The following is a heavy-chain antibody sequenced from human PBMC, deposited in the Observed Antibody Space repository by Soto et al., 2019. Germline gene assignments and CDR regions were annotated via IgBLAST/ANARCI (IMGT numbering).Heavy chain of an antibody. CDR2: FDPEDGET. V-gene: IGHV1-24*01. CDR3: ATDSYYYYGSGQSDAFDI. CDR1: GYTLTELS. D-gene: IGHD3-10*01. Sequence: QVQLVQSGAEVNKPGASVKVSCKVSGYTLTELSMHWVRQAPGKGLEWMGGFDPEDGETIYAQKFQGRVTMTEDTSTDTAYMELSSLRSEDTAVYYCATDSYYYYGSGQSDAFDIWGQGTMVTVSS. J-gene: IGHJ3*02.